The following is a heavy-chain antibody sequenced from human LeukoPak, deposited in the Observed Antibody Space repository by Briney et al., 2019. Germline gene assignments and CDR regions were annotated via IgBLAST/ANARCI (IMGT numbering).Heavy chain of an antibody. D-gene: IGHD4-11*01. Sequence: ASVNVSCEASGYTFAGYYIHWVRQAAGQGLEGMGWIKPNSDGTQLAHKFQGRVTMTRDTSISTAYMELSRLRSDDTALYYCARYRNYIAFDIWGQGTMVTVSS. CDR2: IKPNSDGT. CDR3: ARYRNYIAFDI. J-gene: IGHJ3*02. V-gene: IGHV1-2*02. CDR1: GYTFAGYY.